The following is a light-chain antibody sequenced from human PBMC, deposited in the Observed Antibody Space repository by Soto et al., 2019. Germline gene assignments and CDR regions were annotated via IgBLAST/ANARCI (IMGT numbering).Light chain of an antibody. CDR3: QQYDYSIT. CDR2: GAS. J-gene: IGKJ5*01. V-gene: IGKV3-20*01. CDR1: QNIRSNY. Sequence: ESVMTQSPGTLTLSPGERVTLSCRASQNIRSNYLAWYQQKPGQAPRLLIYGASTRATGIPDRFSGSGSGTDFTLTISRLEPEDFAVYYCQQYDYSITFGQGTRLEIK.